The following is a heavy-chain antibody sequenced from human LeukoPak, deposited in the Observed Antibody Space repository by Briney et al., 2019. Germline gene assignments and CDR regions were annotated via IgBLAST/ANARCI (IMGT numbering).Heavy chain of an antibody. CDR2: ISSSSSYT. V-gene: IGHV3-11*06. CDR1: GFTFSDYY. CDR3: ARPQRSKDVLRYFDWLSQPAYFDY. J-gene: IGHJ4*02. Sequence: RSGGSLRLSCAASGFTFSDYYMSWIRQAPGKGLEWVSYISSSSSYTNYADSVKGRFTISRDNAKNSLYLQMNSLRAEDTAVYYCARPQRSKDVLRYFDWLSQPAYFDYWGQGTLVTVSS. D-gene: IGHD3-9*01.